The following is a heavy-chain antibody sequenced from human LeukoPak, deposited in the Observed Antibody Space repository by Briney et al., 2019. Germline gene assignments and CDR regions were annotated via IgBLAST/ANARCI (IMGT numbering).Heavy chain of an antibody. V-gene: IGHV4-34*01. Sequence: SETLSLTCAVYGGSFSGYYWSWIRQPPGKGLEWIGEINHSGSTNYNPSLKSRVTISVDTSKNQFSLKLSSVTAADTAVYYCARRLPTLPFDYWGQGTLVTVSS. J-gene: IGHJ4*02. D-gene: IGHD3-16*01. CDR3: ARRLPTLPFDY. CDR2: INHSGST. CDR1: GGSFSGYY.